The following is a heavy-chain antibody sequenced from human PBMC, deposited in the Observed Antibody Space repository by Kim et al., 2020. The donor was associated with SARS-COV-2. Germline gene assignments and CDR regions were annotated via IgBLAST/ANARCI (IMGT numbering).Heavy chain of an antibody. CDR1: GFTFSSYW. CDR3: AGHGHYYYYGMDV. V-gene: IGHV3-7*01. J-gene: IGHJ6*02. CDR2: IKQDGSEK. Sequence: GGSLRLSCAASGFTFSSYWMSWVRQAPGKGLEWVANIKQDGSEKHYVDSVKGRFTISRDNAKNSLYLQMNSLRAEDTAVYYCAGHGHYYYYGMDVWGQGTTVTVSS.